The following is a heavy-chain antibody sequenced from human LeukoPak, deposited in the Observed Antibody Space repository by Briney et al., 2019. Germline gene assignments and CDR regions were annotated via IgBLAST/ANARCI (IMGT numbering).Heavy chain of an antibody. CDR1: GGSIRSSYYY. J-gene: IGHJ4*02. V-gene: IGHV4-39*07. Sequence: SETLSLTCTVSGGSIRSSYYYWGWIRQPPGKGLEWIGSIYDSGSTYYNPSLKSRVTISVDTSKNQFSLKLSSVTAADTAVYYCARGYLLQLFGYWGQGTLVTVSS. D-gene: IGHD2-21*01. CDR2: IYDSGST. CDR3: ARGYLLQLFGY.